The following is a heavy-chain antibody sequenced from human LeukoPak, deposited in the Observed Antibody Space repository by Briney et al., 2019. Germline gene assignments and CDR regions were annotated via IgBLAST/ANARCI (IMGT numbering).Heavy chain of an antibody. D-gene: IGHD2-15*01. Sequence: SETLSLTCAVYGGSFSGYYWSWIRQPPGKGLEWIGEVNHSGSTNYNPSLKSRVTISVDTSKNQFSLRLSSVTAADTAVYYCARVGNTCSGGSCTPAVFDYWGQGTLVTVSS. J-gene: IGHJ4*02. CDR3: ARVGNTCSGGSCTPAVFDY. CDR1: GGSFSGYY. V-gene: IGHV4-34*01. CDR2: VNHSGST.